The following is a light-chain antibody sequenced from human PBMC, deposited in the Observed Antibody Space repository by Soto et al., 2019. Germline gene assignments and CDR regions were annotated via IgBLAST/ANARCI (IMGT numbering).Light chain of an antibody. V-gene: IGLV2-11*01. CDR1: SSDVGGYYY. CDR3: CLYAGSYTVV. J-gene: IGLJ2*01. Sequence: QSVLTQPRSVSGSPGQSVTISCTGTSSDVGGYYYVSWYQQHPGNAPKLMIYDVSKRPSGVPDRFSGSKSGNTASLTISGLQVEDEAYYYVCLYAGSYTVVFGGGTKLAVL. CDR2: DVS.